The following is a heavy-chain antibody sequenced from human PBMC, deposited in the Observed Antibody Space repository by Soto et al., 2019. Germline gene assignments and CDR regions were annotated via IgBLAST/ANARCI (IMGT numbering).Heavy chain of an antibody. Sequence: ASVKVSCKASGYTFTIYYMHWVRQAPGQGLEWMGIINPSGGSTSYAQKFQGRVTMTRDTSTSTVYMELSSLRSEDTAVYYCARVRVIGIAAQEFDYWGQGTLVTVSS. J-gene: IGHJ4*02. CDR1: GYTFTIYY. CDR3: ARVRVIGIAAQEFDY. V-gene: IGHV1-46*03. CDR2: INPSGGST. D-gene: IGHD6-6*01.